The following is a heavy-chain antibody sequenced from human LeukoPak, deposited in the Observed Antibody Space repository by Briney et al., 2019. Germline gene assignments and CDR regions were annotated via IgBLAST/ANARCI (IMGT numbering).Heavy chain of an antibody. CDR2: ISGSGGST. Sequence: GGSLRLSCAASGFTFSIYAMSWVRQAPGKGLEWVSAISGSGGSTYYADSVKGRFTISRDNSKNTLYLQMNSLRAEDTAVYYCAKDPGYYYDSSGYYWGQGTLVTVSS. CDR3: AKDPGYYYDSSGYY. J-gene: IGHJ4*02. CDR1: GFTFSIYA. V-gene: IGHV3-23*01. D-gene: IGHD3-22*01.